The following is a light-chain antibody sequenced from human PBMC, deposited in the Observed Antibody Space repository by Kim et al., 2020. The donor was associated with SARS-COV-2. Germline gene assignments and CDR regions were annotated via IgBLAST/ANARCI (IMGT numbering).Light chain of an antibody. V-gene: IGKV2-28*01. Sequence: DIVMTQSPLSLPVTPGEPASISCRSSESLLHSNGNHYLDWYLQKPGQSPQLLIYLGSNRASGVPDRFSGSGSGTDFTLKISRVEAEDVGVYYCMQGLSTRTFGQGTKVDIK. CDR3: MQGLSTRT. CDR2: LGS. CDR1: ESLLHSNGNHY. J-gene: IGKJ1*01.